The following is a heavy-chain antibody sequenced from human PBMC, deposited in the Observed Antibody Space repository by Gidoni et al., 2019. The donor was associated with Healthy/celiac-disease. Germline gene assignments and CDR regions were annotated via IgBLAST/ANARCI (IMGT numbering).Heavy chain of an antibody. D-gene: IGHD5-18*01. V-gene: IGHV1-3*01. J-gene: IGHJ4*02. CDR1: GYTFTSYA. Sequence: QVQLVQSGAEVKKPGASVKVSCKASGYTFTSYAMHWVRQAPGQRLEWMGWINAGNGNTKYSQKFQGRVTITRDTSASTAYMELSSLRSEDTAVYYCAREGEYSYGVIDYWGQGTLVTVSS. CDR3: AREGEYSYGVIDY. CDR2: INAGNGNT.